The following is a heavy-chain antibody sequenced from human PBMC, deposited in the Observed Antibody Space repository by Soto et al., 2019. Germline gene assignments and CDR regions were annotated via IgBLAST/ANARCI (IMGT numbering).Heavy chain of an antibody. D-gene: IGHD3-16*02. CDR1: GYTFTSYA. J-gene: IGHJ4*02. CDR3: ARQIYDFVWGTYRPFYFDY. V-gene: IGHV1-3*01. CDR2: INAGNGNT. Sequence: ASVKVSXKASGYTFTSYAMHWVRQAPGQRLEWMGWINAGNGNTKYSQKFQGRVTITRDTSASTAYMELSSLRSEDTAVYYCARQIYDFVWGTYRPFYFDYWGQGTLVTVSS.